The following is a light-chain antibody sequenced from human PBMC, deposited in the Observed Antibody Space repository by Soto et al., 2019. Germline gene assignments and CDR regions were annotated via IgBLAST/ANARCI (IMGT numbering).Light chain of an antibody. J-gene: IGLJ1*01. CDR2: YVS. Sequence: QSVLTQPASVSGSPGQSITISCTGTSSDAGGCNYVSWYQQHPGKAPKLMIYYVSHRPSGVSNRFSGSKSGNTASLTISGLQAEDEADYYCSSYTSINSYVFGTGTKVTVL. CDR3: SSYTSINSYV. CDR1: SSDAGGCNY. V-gene: IGLV2-14*03.